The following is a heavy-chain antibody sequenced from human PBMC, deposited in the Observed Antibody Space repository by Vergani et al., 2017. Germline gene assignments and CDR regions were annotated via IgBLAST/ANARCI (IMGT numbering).Heavy chain of an antibody. J-gene: IGHJ4*02. D-gene: IGHD3-3*01. V-gene: IGHV4-39*01. Sequence: QLQLQESGPGLVKPSETLSLTCTVSGGSISSRSYYWGWIRQPPGKGLEWIGSIYYSGSTYYNPSLKSRVTISVDTSKNQFSLKLSSVTAADTAVYYCARRAFSWIFGVDRFYFDFWGQGTLVTVSS. CDR2: IYYSGST. CDR3: ARRAFSWIFGVDRFYFDF. CDR1: GGSISSRSYY.